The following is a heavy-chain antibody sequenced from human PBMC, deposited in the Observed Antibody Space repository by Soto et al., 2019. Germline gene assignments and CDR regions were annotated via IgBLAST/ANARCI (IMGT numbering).Heavy chain of an antibody. J-gene: IGHJ5*02. Sequence: RASVKVSCKASGYTFTSYAMHWVRQAPGQRLEWMGWINAGNGNTKYSQKFQGRVTITRDTSASTAYMELSSLRSEDTAVYYCARDRCSGGSCYYWFDPWGQGTLVTVSS. D-gene: IGHD2-15*01. V-gene: IGHV1-3*01. CDR1: GYTFTSYA. CDR3: ARDRCSGGSCYYWFDP. CDR2: INAGNGNT.